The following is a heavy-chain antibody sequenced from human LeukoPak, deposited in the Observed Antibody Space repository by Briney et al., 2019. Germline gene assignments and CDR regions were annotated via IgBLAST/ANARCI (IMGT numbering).Heavy chain of an antibody. D-gene: IGHD4-17*01. Sequence: SETLSLTCAVYGGSFSGYYWSWIRKPPGKGLEWIGEINHSGSTNYNPSLKSRVTISVDTSKNQFSLKLSSVTAADTAVYYCARSAVYGDYVGDWGQGTLVTVSS. J-gene: IGHJ4*02. CDR2: INHSGST. V-gene: IGHV4-34*01. CDR3: ARSAVYGDYVGD. CDR1: GGSFSGYY.